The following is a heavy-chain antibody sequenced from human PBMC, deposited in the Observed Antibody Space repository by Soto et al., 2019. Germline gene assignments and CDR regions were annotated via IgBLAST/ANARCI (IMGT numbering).Heavy chain of an antibody. CDR2: IYYSGST. CDR3: AREHDFWSGYYKRMWFDP. D-gene: IGHD3-3*01. Sequence: SETLSLTCTVSGGSISSYYWSWIRQPPGKGLEWIGYIYYSGSTNYNPSLKSRVTISVDTSKNQFSLKLSSVTAADTAVYYCAREHDFWSGYYKRMWFDPWGQGTLVTVSS. J-gene: IGHJ5*02. V-gene: IGHV4-59*01. CDR1: GGSISSYY.